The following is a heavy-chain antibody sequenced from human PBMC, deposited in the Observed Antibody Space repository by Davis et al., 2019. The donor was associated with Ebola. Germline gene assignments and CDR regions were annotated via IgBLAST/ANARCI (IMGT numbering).Heavy chain of an antibody. V-gene: IGHV1-2*06. CDR3: ARTLGGLVIS. CDR1: GYPFSGSY. CDR2: INSNTGDT. Sequence: ASVKVSCKTSGYPFSGSYIYWVRQAPGQGLEWMGRINSNTGDTNYSEDFQDRVTLTRDSSITTAYLELSSLRAEDTAVYYCARTLGGLVISWGQGTLVTVSS. J-gene: IGHJ4*02. D-gene: IGHD3/OR15-3a*01.